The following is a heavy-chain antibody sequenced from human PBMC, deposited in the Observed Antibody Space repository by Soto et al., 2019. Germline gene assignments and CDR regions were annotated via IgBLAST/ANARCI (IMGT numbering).Heavy chain of an antibody. CDR1: GFTFSSYG. Sequence: GGSLRLSCAASGFTFSSYGMHWVRQAPGKGLEWVAVISYDGSNKYYADSVKGRFTISRDNSKNTLYLQMNSLRAEDTAVYYCAKDPMAPPSTGYMDVWGKGTTVTVSS. J-gene: IGHJ6*03. V-gene: IGHV3-30*18. CDR3: AKDPMAPPSTGYMDV. CDR2: ISYDGSNK. D-gene: IGHD2-8*02.